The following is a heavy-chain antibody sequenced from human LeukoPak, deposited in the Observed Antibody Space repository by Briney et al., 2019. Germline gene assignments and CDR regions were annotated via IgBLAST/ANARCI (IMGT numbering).Heavy chain of an antibody. V-gene: IGHV3-23*01. Sequence: GGSLRLSCAASGFTFSNYAMNWVRQAPGKGLEWVSAISGSGGSTYYADSVKGRFTISRDNSKNTLYLQMNSLRAEDAAVYYCATCSGYYNYYFDYWGQGTLVTVSS. D-gene: IGHD3-22*01. CDR3: ATCSGYYNYYFDY. CDR1: GFTFSNYA. J-gene: IGHJ4*02. CDR2: ISGSGGST.